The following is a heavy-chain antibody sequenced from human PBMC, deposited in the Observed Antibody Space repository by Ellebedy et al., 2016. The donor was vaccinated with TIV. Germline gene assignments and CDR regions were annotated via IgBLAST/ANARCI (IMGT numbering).Heavy chain of an antibody. V-gene: IGHV4-59*08. J-gene: IGHJ4*02. CDR3: ARHKSSDWLTSFDY. CDR1: GGSISSYY. Sequence: MPSETLSLTCTVSGGSISSYYWSWIRQPPGKGLEWIGYIYYSGSTNYNPSLKSRVTISVDTSKNQFSLKLSSVTAADTAVYYCARHKSSDWLTSFDYWGQGTLVTVSS. CDR2: IYYSGST. D-gene: IGHD6-19*01.